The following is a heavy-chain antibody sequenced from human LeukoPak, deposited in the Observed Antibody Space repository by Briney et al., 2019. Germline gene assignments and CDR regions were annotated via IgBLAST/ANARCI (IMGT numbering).Heavy chain of an antibody. CDR2: MKEDGGEI. V-gene: IGHV3-7*01. Sequence: GGSLRLSCEASAFTLSSYWMSWVRQAPGKGLEWVANMKEDGGEINYVDSVKGRFTISRDNAKNSLFLQMNSLRVEDTAVYYCARDRGYSTFDYWGQGTLVTVSS. CDR1: AFTLSSYW. CDR3: ARDRGYSTFDY. J-gene: IGHJ4*02. D-gene: IGHD4-23*01.